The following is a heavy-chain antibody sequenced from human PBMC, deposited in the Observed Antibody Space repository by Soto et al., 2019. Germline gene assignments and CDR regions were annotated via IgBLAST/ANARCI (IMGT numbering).Heavy chain of an antibody. D-gene: IGHD2-15*01. CDR1: GYTFTSYG. Sequence: GASVKVSCKASGYTFTSYGMSWVRQAPGQGLERMGWISAYNGNTNYAQKLQGRVTMTTDTSTSTAYMELRSLRSDDTAVYYCARDNCSGGSCYSTRRAFDYWGQGTLVTVSS. CDR2: ISAYNGNT. CDR3: ARDNCSGGSCYSTRRAFDY. J-gene: IGHJ4*02. V-gene: IGHV1-18*01.